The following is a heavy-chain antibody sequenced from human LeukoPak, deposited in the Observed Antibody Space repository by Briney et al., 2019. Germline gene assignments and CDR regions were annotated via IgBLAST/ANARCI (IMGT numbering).Heavy chain of an antibody. D-gene: IGHD2-2*02. V-gene: IGHV3-66*01. Sequence: GGSLRLSCAASGFTVSSNYMSWVRQAPGKGLECVSVIYSGGSTYYADYVKGRFTISRDNSKNTLYLQMNSLRAEDTAVYYCAREDIVVVPAAIGGWFDPWGQGALVTVSS. J-gene: IGHJ5*02. CDR1: GFTVSSNY. CDR2: IYSGGST. CDR3: AREDIVVVPAAIGGWFDP.